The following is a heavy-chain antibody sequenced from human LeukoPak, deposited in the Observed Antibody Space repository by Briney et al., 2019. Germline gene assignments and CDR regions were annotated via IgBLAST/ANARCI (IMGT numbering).Heavy chain of an antibody. D-gene: IGHD3-10*01. CDR3: AKDGPYYYGSGT. Sequence: GGSLRLSCAASGFTFSSYAMSWVRQAPGKGLEWVSAISGSGGSTCYADSVKGRFTISRDNSQNTLYLQMNSLRAEDTAVYYCAKDGPYYYGSGTWGQGTLVTVSS. J-gene: IGHJ5*02. CDR1: GFTFSSYA. CDR2: ISGSGGST. V-gene: IGHV3-23*01.